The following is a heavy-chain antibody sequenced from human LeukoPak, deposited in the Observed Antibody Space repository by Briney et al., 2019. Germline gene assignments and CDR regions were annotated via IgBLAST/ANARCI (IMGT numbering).Heavy chain of an antibody. CDR1: GGSISSYS. J-gene: IGHJ3*02. CDR3: ATRGYSYALDAFDI. V-gene: IGHV4-59*01. D-gene: IGHD5-18*01. CDR2: IYYSGST. Sequence: SETLSLTCTDPGGSISSYSWSWIRQPPGKGLEWIGYIYYSGSTNYNPSLKSRVTISVDTSKNQFSLKLSSVTAADTAVYYCATRGYSYALDAFDIWGQGTMVTVSS.